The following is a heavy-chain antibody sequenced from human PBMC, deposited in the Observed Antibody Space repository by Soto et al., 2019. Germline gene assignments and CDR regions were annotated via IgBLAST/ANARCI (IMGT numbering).Heavy chain of an antibody. CDR3: AREGDYYGSAGGMDV. CDR1: GGSISSGDYY. D-gene: IGHD3-10*01. J-gene: IGHJ6*02. V-gene: IGHV4-30-4*01. CDR2: IYYSGST. Sequence: PSEPLSLTCTVSGGSISSGDYYWSWIRQPPGKGLEWIGYIYYSGSTYYNPSLKSRVTISVDTSKNQFSLKLSSVTAADTAVYYCAREGDYYGSAGGMDVWGQGTTVTVSS.